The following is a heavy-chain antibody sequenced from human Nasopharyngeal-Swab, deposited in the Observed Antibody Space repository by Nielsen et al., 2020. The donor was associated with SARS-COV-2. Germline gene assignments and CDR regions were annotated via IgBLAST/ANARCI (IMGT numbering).Heavy chain of an antibody. Sequence: GESLKMSCAASGFTVSSNYMSWVSKSPGKGVEWVSVIYSGGSTYYADSVKGRFTISRDNSKNTLYLQMNSLRAEDTAVYYCARGRGDDYVWGSYNYYFDYWGQGTLVTVSS. V-gene: IGHV3-53*01. D-gene: IGHD3-16*01. CDR2: IYSGGST. CDR1: GFTVSSNY. CDR3: ARGRGDDYVWGSYNYYFDY. J-gene: IGHJ4*02.